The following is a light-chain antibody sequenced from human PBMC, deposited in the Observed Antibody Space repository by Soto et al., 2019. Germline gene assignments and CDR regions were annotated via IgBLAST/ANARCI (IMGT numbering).Light chain of an antibody. CDR1: SSNIGANY. CDR3: AAWDDSLSGRV. V-gene: IGLV1-47*01. Sequence: QSVLTQTPSASGTPGQRVTISCSGSSSNIGANYLYWYQQLPGTAPKLLIYRNNQRPSGVPDRFSGSKSGTSASLAISGLRSEDEADYYCAAWDDSLSGRVFGGGTKLTVL. CDR2: RNN. J-gene: IGLJ2*01.